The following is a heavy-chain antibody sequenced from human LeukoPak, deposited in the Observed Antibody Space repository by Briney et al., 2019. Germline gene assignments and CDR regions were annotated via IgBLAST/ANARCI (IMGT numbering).Heavy chain of an antibody. CDR1: GGCFSGYY. CDR3: ARSPGSSKIKRRWFDP. CDR2: SNHSGST. Sequence: PSETLTLTCAVYGGCFSGYYWSWIRQPPGKGLEWIGESNHSGSTNYNPSLKSRVTISVDTSKNQFSLNLSSVTAADTAVYYCARSPGSSKIKRRWFDPWGQGTLVTVSS. J-gene: IGHJ5*02. D-gene: IGHD6-13*01. V-gene: IGHV4-34*01.